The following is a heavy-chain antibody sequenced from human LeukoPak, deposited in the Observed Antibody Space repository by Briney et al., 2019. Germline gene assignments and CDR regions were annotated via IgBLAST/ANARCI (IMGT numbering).Heavy chain of an antibody. CDR2: IYSGGGT. J-gene: IGHJ3*02. CDR3: AREGYYYDSSGYYHDAFDI. Sequence: PGGSLRLSCAASGFAVSSNYMNWVRQAPGKGLKWVSIIYSGGGTYYANSVRGRFTISRDNSKNTLYLQMNSLRDEDTAVYYCAREGYYYDSSGYYHDAFDIWGQGTMVTVSS. CDR1: GFAVSSNY. V-gene: IGHV3-53*01. D-gene: IGHD3-22*01.